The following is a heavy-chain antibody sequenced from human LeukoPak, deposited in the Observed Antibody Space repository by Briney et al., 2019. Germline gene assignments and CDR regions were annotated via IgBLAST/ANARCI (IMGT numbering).Heavy chain of an antibody. CDR3: AKDTYYDYVWGSYRSFDY. CDR2: ISYDGSNK. D-gene: IGHD3-16*02. J-gene: IGHJ4*02. V-gene: IGHV3-30*18. Sequence: GGSLRLSCAASGFTFSIYGMHWVRQAPGKGLEWVAVISYDGSNKYYADSVKGRFTISRDNSKNTLYLQMNSLRAEDTAVYYCAKDTYYDYVWGSYRSFDYWGQGTLVTVSS. CDR1: GFTFSIYG.